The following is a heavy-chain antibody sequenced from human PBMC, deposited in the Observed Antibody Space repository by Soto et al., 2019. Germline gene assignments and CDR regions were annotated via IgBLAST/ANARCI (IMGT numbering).Heavy chain of an antibody. CDR2: IYYTGST. Sequence: QLQLRESGPGLEKPSETLSLTCIVSGDSISSGSYYWGWIRQPPGKGLEWIGSIYYTGSTNYNPSLKSRVNISADTSKNQFSLRLSSVTAADTAVYYCARRVDFGNGYYTAPLDVWGKGTTVTVSS. V-gene: IGHV4-39*01. CDR3: ARRVDFGNGYYTAPLDV. CDR1: GDSISSGSYY. D-gene: IGHD3-22*01. J-gene: IGHJ6*04.